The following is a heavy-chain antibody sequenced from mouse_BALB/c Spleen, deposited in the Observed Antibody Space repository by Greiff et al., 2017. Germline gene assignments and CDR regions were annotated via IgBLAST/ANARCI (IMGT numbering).Heavy chain of an antibody. Sequence: VQLQQSGAELVRPGTSVKVSCKATGYTFSSYWIEWVKQRPGHGLEWIGEILPGSGSTNYNEKFKGKATFTADTSSNTAYMQLSSLTSEDSAVYYCARRGIRLRAMDYWGQGTSVTVSS. CDR1: GYTFSSYW. V-gene: IGHV1-9*01. J-gene: IGHJ4*01. D-gene: IGHD1-2*01. CDR3: ARRGIRLRAMDY. CDR2: ILPGSGST.